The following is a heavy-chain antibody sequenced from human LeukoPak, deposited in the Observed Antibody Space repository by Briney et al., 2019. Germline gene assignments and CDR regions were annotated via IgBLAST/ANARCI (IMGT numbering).Heavy chain of an antibody. J-gene: IGHJ2*01. D-gene: IGHD2-21*02. CDR1: GFTFSSYA. V-gene: IGHV3-23*01. Sequence: GSLRLSCTASGFTFSSYAMTWVRQAPGKGLEWVSVISGNSDRIFYADSVKGRFTISRDNSRNTLFLQMNSLRAEDTAVYFCAKDGPSCGGACSQGYFDLWGRGTLVTVSS. CDR3: AKDGPSCGGACSQGYFDL. CDR2: ISGNSDRI.